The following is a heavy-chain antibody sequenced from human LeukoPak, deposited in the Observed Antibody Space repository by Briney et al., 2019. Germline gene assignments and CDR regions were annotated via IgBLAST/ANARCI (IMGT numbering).Heavy chain of an antibody. CDR1: GGTFSSYA. D-gene: IGHD2-2*01. CDR3: ARRVVVVPAAQDYYYYGMDV. Sequence: SVNDSCKASGGTFSSYAISWVGQAGGQGREWMGGIIDNFGSANYAQKFQGRVTINADEYTSTAYMKLSSLRAEDTAVYYRARRVVVVPAAQDYYYYGMDVWGKGTTVTVSS. J-gene: IGHJ6*04. V-gene: IGHV1-69*01. CDR2: IIDNFGSA.